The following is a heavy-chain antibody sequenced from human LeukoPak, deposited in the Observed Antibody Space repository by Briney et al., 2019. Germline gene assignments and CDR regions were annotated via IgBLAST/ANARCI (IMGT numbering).Heavy chain of an antibody. V-gene: IGHV1-18*01. Sequence: ASVKVSCEASGYTFTTSGIIWVRQAPGQGLEWMGWISAYNGITNYVQKFQGRVTMTTDTSTSTAYMELRSLRSDDTAVYYCARGSLFDAFDIWGQGTMVTVSS. CDR3: ARGSLFDAFDI. CDR1: GYTFTTSG. D-gene: IGHD3-16*01. J-gene: IGHJ3*02. CDR2: ISAYNGIT.